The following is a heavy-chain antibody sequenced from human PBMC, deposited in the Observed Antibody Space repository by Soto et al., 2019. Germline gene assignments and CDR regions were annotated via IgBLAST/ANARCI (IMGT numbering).Heavy chain of an antibody. J-gene: IGHJ1*01. CDR2: IIPIFGTA. Sequence: VNRSCKAAGCTFSIYPISCGRQTHGQGLEWMGEIIPIFGTANYAQKFQGRVTITADKSTSTAYMELSSLRSEDTAVYFCARAEEEDRNFSDYPEHWGQRTPVTGFS. V-gene: IGHV1-69*06. CDR3: ARAEEEDRNFSDYPEH. CDR1: GCTFSIYP. D-gene: IGHD3-10*01.